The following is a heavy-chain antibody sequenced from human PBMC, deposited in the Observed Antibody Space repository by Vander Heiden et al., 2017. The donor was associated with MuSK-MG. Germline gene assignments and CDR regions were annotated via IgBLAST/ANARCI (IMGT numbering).Heavy chain of an antibody. Sequence: QVQLQESGPGLVKPSQTLSLTCTVSGGSISSGGYYWSWIRQHPGKGLEWIGYIYYSGSTYYNPALKSRVTISVDTSKNKFSLKLRSVTAADTAVYYCAIARSSLSLFDYWGQGTLVTVSS. V-gene: IGHV4-31*03. CDR2: IYYSGST. CDR3: AIARSSLSLFDY. CDR1: GGSISSGGYY. D-gene: IGHD6-13*01. J-gene: IGHJ4*02.